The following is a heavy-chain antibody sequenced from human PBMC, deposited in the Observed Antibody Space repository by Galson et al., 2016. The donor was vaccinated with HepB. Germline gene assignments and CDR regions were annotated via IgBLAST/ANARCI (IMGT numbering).Heavy chain of an antibody. D-gene: IGHD3-22*01. CDR1: GGSISSSSYY. J-gene: IGHJ2*01. CDR3: ARHVGYYYSYWYFDL. Sequence: SETLSLTCTVSGGSISSSSYYWGWIRQPPGKGLEWIGGIYYSGSTYYNPSLKSRVTISVATSKNQFSLKLSSGPAADTAVYYCARHVGYYYSYWYFDLWGRGTLVTVSS. V-gene: IGHV4-39*01. CDR2: IYYSGST.